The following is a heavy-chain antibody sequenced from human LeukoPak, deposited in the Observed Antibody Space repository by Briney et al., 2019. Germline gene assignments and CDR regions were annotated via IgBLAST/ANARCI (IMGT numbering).Heavy chain of an antibody. CDR2: IDYSGNT. V-gene: IGHV4-39*07. Sequence: ETLSLTCAVSGDSNTNSIYYWGWIRQSPGKGLEWIGTIDYSGNTYYNPSLKSRATISIDTSKNQFSLKLSSVTAADTAVYYCAKLEGARVDPWGQGTLVTVSS. D-gene: IGHD1-26*01. CDR1: GDSNTNSIYY. CDR3: AKLEGARVDP. J-gene: IGHJ5*02.